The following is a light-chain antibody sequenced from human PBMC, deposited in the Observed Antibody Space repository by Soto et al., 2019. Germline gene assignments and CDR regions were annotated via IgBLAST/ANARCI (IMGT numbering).Light chain of an antibody. CDR2: DVT. V-gene: IGLV2-14*03. J-gene: IGLJ1*01. CDR1: SNDVGAYNY. Sequence: QSALTQPASVSGSPGQSITISCTGTSNDVGAYNYVSWYQQHPDKAPRLMIYDVTNRPSGVSDRFSGSKSDNTASLTISGLQTEDEADYCCISFTSIHTYVFGTGTKVTVL. CDR3: ISFTSIHTYV.